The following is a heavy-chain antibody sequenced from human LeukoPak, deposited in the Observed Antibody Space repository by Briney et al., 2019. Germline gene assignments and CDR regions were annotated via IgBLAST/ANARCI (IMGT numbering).Heavy chain of an antibody. J-gene: IGHJ4*02. Sequence: PGGALRLSCAASGFTFSSYAMHWVRQAPGKGLEWVAFIRYDGINKYYADSVKGRFTISRDNSKNTLYLQMNSLRAEDTAVYYCAKDARFLEWLFYFDYWGRGTLVTVSS. D-gene: IGHD3-3*01. CDR1: GFTFSSYA. CDR3: AKDARFLEWLFYFDY. V-gene: IGHV3-30*02. CDR2: IRYDGINK.